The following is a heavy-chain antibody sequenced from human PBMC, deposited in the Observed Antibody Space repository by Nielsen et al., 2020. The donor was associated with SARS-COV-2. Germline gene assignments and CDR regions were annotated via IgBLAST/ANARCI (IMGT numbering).Heavy chain of an antibody. Sequence: GESLKISCAASGFTFSSYGMHWVRQAPGKGLEWVAVISYDGSNKYYVDSVKGRFTISRDNSKNTLYLQMNSLRAEDTAVYYCGRSTVITSNYYMDVWGKGTTVTVSS. V-gene: IGHV3-30*03. J-gene: IGHJ6*03. CDR2: ISYDGSNK. CDR1: GFTFSSYG. CDR3: GRSTVITSNYYMDV. D-gene: IGHD3-16*01.